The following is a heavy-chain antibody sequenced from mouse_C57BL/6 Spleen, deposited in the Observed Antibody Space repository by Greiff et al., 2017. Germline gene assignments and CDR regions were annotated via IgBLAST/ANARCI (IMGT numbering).Heavy chain of an antibody. CDR1: GYTFTSSW. CDR2: IYPSDSET. D-gene: IGHD2-5*01. Sequence: VQLQQSGAELVRPGSSVKLSCKASGYTFTSSWMXWVKQRPGQGLEWIGNIYPSDSETHYNQKFKDKATLTVDKSSSTAYMQLSSLTSEDSAVYYCASDSNWYFDAWGTGATGTCSS. CDR3: ASDSNWYFDA. V-gene: IGHV1-61*01. J-gene: IGHJ1*03.